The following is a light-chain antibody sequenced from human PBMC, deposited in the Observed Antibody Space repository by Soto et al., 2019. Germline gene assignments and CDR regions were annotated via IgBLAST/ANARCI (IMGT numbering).Light chain of an antibody. CDR2: AAS. Sequence: DIKMTQSPSSLSASAGDRVTITCRAGQTIRNYLNWYQHKPGKAPKLLIYAASNLDRGVPARFSGSGSGTDFTLTISGLQPEDFATYFCQQSYSIPIFTFGQGTKVDIK. CDR3: QQSYSIPIFT. CDR1: QTIRNY. J-gene: IGKJ2*01. V-gene: IGKV1-39*01.